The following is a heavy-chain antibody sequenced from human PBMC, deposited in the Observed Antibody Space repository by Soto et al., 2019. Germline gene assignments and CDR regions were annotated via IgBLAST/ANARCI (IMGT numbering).Heavy chain of an antibody. CDR1: GGSISSYY. J-gene: IGHJ4*02. D-gene: IGHD4-17*01. V-gene: IGHV4-59*01. CDR2: IYYSGST. CDR3: ARAFYGDFEH. Sequence: PSETLSLTCTVSGGSISSYYWSWIRQPPGKGLEWIGYIYYSGSTNYNPSLKSRVTISVDTSKNQFSLKLSSVTAADTAVYYCARAFYGDFEHWGQGTLVTVSS.